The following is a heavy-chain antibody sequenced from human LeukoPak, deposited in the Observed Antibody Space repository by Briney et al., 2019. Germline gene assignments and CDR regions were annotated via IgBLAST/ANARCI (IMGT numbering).Heavy chain of an antibody. V-gene: IGHV1-69*13. J-gene: IGHJ3*02. Sequence: ASVKVSCKASGGTFSSYAISWVRQAPGQGLEWMGGIIPIFGTANYAQKFQGRVTITADESTSTAYMELSSLRSEDTAVYYCARDGSNGDFSTNAFDIWGQGTMVTVSS. CDR1: GGTFSSYA. D-gene: IGHD2-21*02. CDR2: IIPIFGTA. CDR3: ARDGSNGDFSTNAFDI.